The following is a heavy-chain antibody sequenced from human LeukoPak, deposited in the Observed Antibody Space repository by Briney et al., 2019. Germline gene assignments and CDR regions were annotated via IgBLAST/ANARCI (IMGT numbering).Heavy chain of an antibody. Sequence: SETLSLTCSVSSVSIGTYYWGWVLQPPGKGLEWIGYINYHGTTSYNPSLKSRVTISVDTSKNQFFLNLMSATAADTAVYYCARLEDYVLEYWGLGTLVTVSS. V-gene: IGHV4-59*08. D-gene: IGHD4-17*01. CDR2: INYHGTT. CDR1: SVSIGTYY. J-gene: IGHJ4*02. CDR3: ARLEDYVLEY.